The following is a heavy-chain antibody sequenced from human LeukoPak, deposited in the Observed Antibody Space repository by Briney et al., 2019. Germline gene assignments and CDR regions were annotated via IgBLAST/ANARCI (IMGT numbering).Heavy chain of an antibody. Sequence: NSSQTLSLTCTVSGGSIGSGDYYWSWIRQPPGKGLEWIGYIYYSGSTYYNPSLKSRVTISVDTSKNQFSLKLSSVTAADTAVYYCARDGGEGTMVRGVPLGYYYGMDVWGQGTTVTVSS. CDR2: IYYSGST. D-gene: IGHD3-10*01. CDR3: ARDGGEGTMVRGVPLGYYYGMDV. J-gene: IGHJ6*02. CDR1: GGSIGSGDYY. V-gene: IGHV4-30-4*01.